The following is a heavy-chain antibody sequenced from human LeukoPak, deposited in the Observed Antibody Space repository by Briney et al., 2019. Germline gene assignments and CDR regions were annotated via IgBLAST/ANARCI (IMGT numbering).Heavy chain of an antibody. J-gene: IGHJ4*02. D-gene: IGHD5-24*01. V-gene: IGHV1-69*13. Sequence: SVKVSCKASGYTFTGYHMHWVRQAPGQGLEWMGGIIPIFGTANYAQKFQGRVTITADESTSTAYMELSSLRSEDTAVYYCARTGGDGYNFWGQGTLVTVSS. CDR2: IIPIFGTA. CDR1: GYTFTGYH. CDR3: ARTGGDGYNF.